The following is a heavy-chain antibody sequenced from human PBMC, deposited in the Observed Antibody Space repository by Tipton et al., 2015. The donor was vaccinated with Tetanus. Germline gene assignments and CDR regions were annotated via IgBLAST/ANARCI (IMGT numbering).Heavy chain of an antibody. J-gene: IGHJ6*02. V-gene: IGHV1-18*01. CDR3: ARDRAVPVQAYGTDV. CDR1: GYTFTHYG. D-gene: IGHD6-19*01. CDR2: ISPFTGDT. Sequence: QSGAEVKKPGASVKVSRKASGYTFTHYGISWVRQAPGQGLEWGGWISPFTGDTEYAQNLQDRLILTTDTSTATAYVEVRSLTSDDTAVYYCARDRAVPVQAYGTDVWGQGTSVTLSS.